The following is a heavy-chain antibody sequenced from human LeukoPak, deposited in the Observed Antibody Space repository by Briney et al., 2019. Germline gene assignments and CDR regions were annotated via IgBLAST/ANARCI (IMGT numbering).Heavy chain of an antibody. Sequence: ASVKVSCKASGYTFTSYYMHWVRQAPGQGLEWMGIINPSGGSTSYAQKFQGRVTMTRDTSTSTVYMELSSLRSEDTAVYYCARAGEAPDYDFWSGYYWGINWFDPWGQGTLVTVSS. J-gene: IGHJ5*02. CDR1: GYTFTSYY. D-gene: IGHD3-3*01. CDR3: ARAGEAPDYDFWSGYYWGINWFDP. V-gene: IGHV1-46*01. CDR2: INPSGGST.